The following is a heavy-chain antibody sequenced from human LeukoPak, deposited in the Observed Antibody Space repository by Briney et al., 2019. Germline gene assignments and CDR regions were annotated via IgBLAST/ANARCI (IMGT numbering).Heavy chain of an antibody. CDR2: ISSSSSYI. V-gene: IGHV3-21*01. Sequence: GGSLRLSCVASGFTFSTYSMNWVRQAPGKGLEWVSSISSSSSYIYYADSLKARFTISRDNAKNSLYLQMNSLRAEDTAVYYCARVHDAFDIWGQGTMVTVSS. CDR1: GFTFSTYS. CDR3: ARVHDAFDI. J-gene: IGHJ3*02.